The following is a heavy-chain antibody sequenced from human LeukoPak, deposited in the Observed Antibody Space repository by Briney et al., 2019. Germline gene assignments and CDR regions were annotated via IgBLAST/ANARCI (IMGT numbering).Heavy chain of an antibody. CDR1: GFXFSSYS. CDR2: ISSSSSYI. V-gene: IGHV3-21*01. D-gene: IGHD2-2*01. J-gene: IGHJ6*02. Sequence: PGGSLRLSCAASGFXFSSYSMNWVRQAPGKGLEWVSSISSSSSYIYYADSVKGRFTISRDNAKNSLYLQMNSLRAEDTAVYYCARSGDIVVVPAAIFYYYGMDVWGQGTTVTVSS. CDR3: ARSGDIVVVPAAIFYYYGMDV.